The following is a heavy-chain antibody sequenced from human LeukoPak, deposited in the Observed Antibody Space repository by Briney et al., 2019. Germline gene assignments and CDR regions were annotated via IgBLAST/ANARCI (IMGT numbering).Heavy chain of an antibody. CDR3: AALTYYYDSSGYYELGLFDY. V-gene: IGHV4-59*01. CDR1: GGSISSYY. Sequence: PSETLSLTCTVSGGSISSYYWSWIRQPPGKGLEWIGYIYYSGSTNYNPSLKSRVTISVDTSKNQFSLKLSSVTAADTAVYYCAALTYYYDSSGYYELGLFDYWGQGTLVTVSS. D-gene: IGHD3-22*01. CDR2: IYYSGST. J-gene: IGHJ4*02.